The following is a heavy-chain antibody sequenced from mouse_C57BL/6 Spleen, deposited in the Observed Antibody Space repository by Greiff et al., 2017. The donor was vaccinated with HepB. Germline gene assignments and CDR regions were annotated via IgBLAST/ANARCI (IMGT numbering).Heavy chain of an antibody. CDR2: INYDGSST. J-gene: IGHJ2*01. CDR3: AREGGYDGEAYFDY. V-gene: IGHV5-16*01. CDR1: GFTFSDYY. D-gene: IGHD2-2*01. Sequence: EVKLMESEGGLVQPGSSMKLSCTASGFTFSDYYMAWVRQVPEKGLEWVANINYDGSSTYYLDSLKSRFIISRDNAKNILYLQMSSLKSEDTATYYCAREGGYDGEAYFDYWGQGTTLTVSS.